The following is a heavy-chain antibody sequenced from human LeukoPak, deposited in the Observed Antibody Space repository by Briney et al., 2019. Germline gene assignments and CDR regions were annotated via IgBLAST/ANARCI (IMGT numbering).Heavy chain of an antibody. D-gene: IGHD3-22*01. J-gene: IGHJ3*02. CDR3: ATVFAHYYDSSGYWGAFDI. V-gene: IGHV1-24*01. Sequence: ASVKVSCKVSGYTLTELSMHWVRQAPGKGLEWMGGFDPEDGETIYAKKFQGRVTMTEDTSTDTAYMELSSLRSEDTAVYYCATVFAHYYDSSGYWGAFDIWGQGTMVTVSS. CDR1: GYTLTELS. CDR2: FDPEDGET.